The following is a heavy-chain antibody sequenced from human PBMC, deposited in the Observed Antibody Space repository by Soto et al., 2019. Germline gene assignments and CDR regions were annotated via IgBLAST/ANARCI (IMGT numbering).Heavy chain of an antibody. J-gene: IGHJ4*02. CDR1: GGTISGYG. D-gene: IGHD3-10*01. Sequence: SETLSVTCTVSGGTISGYGGSWIRQQPGKGLEWIGYIYYSGSTNYNPSLKSRVTISVDTSNNQFSLKLSSVTAADTAVYYCARPYGSCFDYWGQGTLVTVSS. CDR3: ARPYGSCFDY. CDR2: IYYSGST. V-gene: IGHV4-59*08.